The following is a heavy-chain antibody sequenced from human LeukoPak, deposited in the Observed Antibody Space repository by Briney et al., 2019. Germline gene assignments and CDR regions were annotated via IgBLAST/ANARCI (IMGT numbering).Heavy chain of an antibody. D-gene: IGHD3-10*01. V-gene: IGHV4-38-2*02. CDR2: ISHRGSA. J-gene: IGHJ5*02. Sequence: SETLSLTCTVSGYSIIRGYYWGWIRQPPGKGLEWIGSISHRGSAYYNSSLKSRVTISVDTSKNQFSLKLSSVTAADTAVYYCARDSGTTGEVRFDPWGQGTLVTVSS. CDR1: GYSIIRGYY. CDR3: ARDSGTTGEVRFDP.